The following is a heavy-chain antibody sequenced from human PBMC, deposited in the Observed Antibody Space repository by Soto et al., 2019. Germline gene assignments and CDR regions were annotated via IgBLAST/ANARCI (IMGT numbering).Heavy chain of an antibody. J-gene: IGHJ6*03. CDR1: GFTSSSYS. V-gene: IGHV3-21*01. CDR3: ARGAEDIVVVPAAMVGAA. D-gene: IGHD2-2*01. Sequence: PGGSLRLSCAASGFTSSSYSMNWVRQAPGKGLEWVSSISSSSSYIYYADSVKGRFTISRDNAKNSLYLQMNSLRAEDTAVYYCARGAEDIVVVPAAMVGAAWGKGTTVTVS. CDR2: ISSSSSYI.